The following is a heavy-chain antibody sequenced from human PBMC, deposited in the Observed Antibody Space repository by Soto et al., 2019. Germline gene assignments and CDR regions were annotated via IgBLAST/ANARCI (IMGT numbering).Heavy chain of an antibody. Sequence: EVQLVESGGGLVKPGGSLRLSCAASGFTFSNAWMSWVRQAPGKGLEWVGRIKSKTDGGTTDYAAPVKGRFTISRDDSKNTLYLQMNSLKTEDTAVYYCTTETGSGSYYIPLDYWGQGTLVTVSS. J-gene: IGHJ4*02. V-gene: IGHV3-15*01. CDR3: TTETGSGSYYIPLDY. D-gene: IGHD3-10*01. CDR2: IKSKTDGGTT. CDR1: GFTFSNAW.